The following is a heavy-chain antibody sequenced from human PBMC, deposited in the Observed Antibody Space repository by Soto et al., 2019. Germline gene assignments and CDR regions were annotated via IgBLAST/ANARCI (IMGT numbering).Heavy chain of an antibody. D-gene: IGHD3-9*01. J-gene: IGHJ5*02. CDR2: ISYDGSNK. V-gene: IGHV3-30*18. CDR3: ANDGFARSRFEPNWFDP. Sequence: PGGSLRLSCAASGFTFSSYGMHWVRQAPGKGLEWVAVISYDGSNKYYADSVKGRFTISRDNSKNTLYLQMNSLRAEDTAVYYCANDGFARSRFEPNWFDPWGQGTLVTVSS. CDR1: GFTFSSYG.